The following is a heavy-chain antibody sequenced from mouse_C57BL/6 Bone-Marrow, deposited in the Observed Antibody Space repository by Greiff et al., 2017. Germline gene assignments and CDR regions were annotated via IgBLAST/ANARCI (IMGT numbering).Heavy chain of an antibody. CDR2: IHPNSGST. CDR3: ARRGPIDGYYWYFDV. Sequence: QVQLQQPGAELVKPGASVKLSCKASGYTFTSYWMHWVKQRPGQGLEWIGMIHPNSGSTNYNEKFKSKATLTVDKSSSTAYMQLSSLTSEDSAVYYCARRGPIDGYYWYFDVWGTGTTVTVSS. V-gene: IGHV1-64*01. CDR1: GYTFTSYW. D-gene: IGHD2-3*01. J-gene: IGHJ1*03.